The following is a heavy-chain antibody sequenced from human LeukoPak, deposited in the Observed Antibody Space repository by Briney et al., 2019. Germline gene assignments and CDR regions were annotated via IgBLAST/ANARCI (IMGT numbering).Heavy chain of an antibody. V-gene: IGHV4-59*08. J-gene: IGHJ4*02. CDR3: ARRLGGTSTGFDY. CDR1: GGSFSDYY. Sequence: PSETLSLTCAVYGGSFSDYYWSWIRQPPGKGLEWIGSIHYSGSTTYNPSLKSRVTISVDTSKNQSSLKLSPVTAADTAVYYCARRLGGTSTGFDYWGQGTLVTVSS. CDR2: IHYSGST. D-gene: IGHD2-2*01.